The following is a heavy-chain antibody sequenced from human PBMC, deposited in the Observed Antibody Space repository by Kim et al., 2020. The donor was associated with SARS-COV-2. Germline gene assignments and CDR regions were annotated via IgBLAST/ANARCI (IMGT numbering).Heavy chain of an antibody. J-gene: IGHJ6*02. CDR2: IWYDGSNK. D-gene: IGHD3-10*01. V-gene: IGHV3-33*01. CDR1: GFTFSSYG. CDR3: AREMQGQYGSGSYGYYYYGMDV. Sequence: GGSLRLSCAASGFTFSSYGMHWVRQAPGKGLEWVAVIWYDGSNKYYADSVKGRFTISRDNSKNTLYLQMNSLRAEDTAVYYCAREMQGQYGSGSYGYYYYGMDVWGQGTTVTVSS.